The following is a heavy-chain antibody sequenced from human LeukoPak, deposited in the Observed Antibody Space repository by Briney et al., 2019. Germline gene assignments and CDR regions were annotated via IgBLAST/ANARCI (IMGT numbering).Heavy chain of an antibody. J-gene: IGHJ4*02. CDR3: ARDRGYSYGWSGFNY. V-gene: IGHV1-2*04. CDR1: GYTFTGYF. CDR2: NNPNSGGT. D-gene: IGHD5-18*01. Sequence: ASVKVFCKASGYTFTGYFMHWVGQAPGQGLEWMGWNNPNSGGTNYAQKFQGWVTMTRDTSISTAYMELSRLRSDDTAVYYCARDRGYSYGWSGFNYWGQGTLVTVSS.